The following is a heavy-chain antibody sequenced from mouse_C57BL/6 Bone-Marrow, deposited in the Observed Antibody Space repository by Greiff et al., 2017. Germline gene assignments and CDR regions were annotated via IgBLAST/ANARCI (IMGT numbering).Heavy chain of an antibody. J-gene: IGHJ1*03. CDR3: ARHRYGSSSWYFDV. D-gene: IGHD1-1*01. Sequence: EVMLVESGGDLVKPGGSLKLSCAASGFTFSSYGMSWVRQTPDKRLEWVATISSGGSYTYYPDSVQGRFTISRDNAKNTLYLQMSSLKSEDTAMYYCARHRYGSSSWYFDVWGTGTTVTVSS. CDR2: ISSGGSYT. CDR1: GFTFSSYG. V-gene: IGHV5-6*01.